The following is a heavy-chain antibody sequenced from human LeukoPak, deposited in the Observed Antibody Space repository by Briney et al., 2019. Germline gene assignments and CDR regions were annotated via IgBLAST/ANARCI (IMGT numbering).Heavy chain of an antibody. CDR1: GFTFSSYA. Sequence: GGSLRLSCAASGFTFSSYAMHWVRQAPGKGLEWVAVISYDGSNKYYADSVKGRFTISRDNSKNTLYLQMNSLRAEDTAVYYCARARNGTLKYWGQGTLGTVSS. CDR3: ARARNGTLKY. V-gene: IGHV3-30*04. D-gene: IGHD1-26*01. J-gene: IGHJ4*02. CDR2: ISYDGSNK.